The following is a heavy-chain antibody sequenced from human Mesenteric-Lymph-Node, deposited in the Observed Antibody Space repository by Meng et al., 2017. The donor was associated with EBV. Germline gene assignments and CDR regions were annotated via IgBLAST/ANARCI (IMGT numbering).Heavy chain of an antibody. D-gene: IGHD3-10*01. CDR1: GYTFTNYG. CDR2: SSTYTGNT. J-gene: IGHJ4*02. Sequence: QVQLVQSGGEVKKPGASVKVSCKASGYTFTNYGLSWVRQAPGQGLEWMGWSSTYTGNTNSAQKVQGRVTMTTDTSTSTAYMELRSLRSDDTAMYYCARMIGSGSPFDYWGQGTLVTVSS. V-gene: IGHV1-18*01. CDR3: ARMIGSGSPFDY.